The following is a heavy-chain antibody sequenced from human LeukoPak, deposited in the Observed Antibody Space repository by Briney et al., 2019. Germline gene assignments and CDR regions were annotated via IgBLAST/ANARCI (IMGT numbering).Heavy chain of an antibody. Sequence: PSETLSLTCAVYGGSFSGYYWSWIRQPPGKGLEWIGEINHSGSTNYNPSLKGRVTISVDTSKNQFSLKLSSVTAADTAVYYCARRLGPDSSGYSYYFDYWGQGTLVTVSS. CDR2: INHSGST. D-gene: IGHD3-22*01. V-gene: IGHV4-34*01. CDR3: ARRLGPDSSGYSYYFDY. CDR1: GGSFSGYY. J-gene: IGHJ4*02.